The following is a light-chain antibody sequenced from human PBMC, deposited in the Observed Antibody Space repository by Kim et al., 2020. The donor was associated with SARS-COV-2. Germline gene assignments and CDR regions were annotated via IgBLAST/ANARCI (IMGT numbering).Light chain of an antibody. CDR2: YDT. V-gene: IGLV3-21*04. CDR3: QVWDSSISQVL. Sequence: PGETASITCGGDNIEAKSVHWYQQRPGQAPLLVIYYDTDRPSGIPERFSGSNSGNTATLTISRVEAGDEAEFFCQVWDSSISQVLFGGGTQLTVL. J-gene: IGLJ3*02. CDR1: NIEAKS.